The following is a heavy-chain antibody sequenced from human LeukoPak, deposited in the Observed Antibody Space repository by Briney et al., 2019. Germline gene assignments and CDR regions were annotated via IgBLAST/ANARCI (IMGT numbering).Heavy chain of an antibody. D-gene: IGHD1-26*01. Sequence: GGSLRLSCAASGFTFSSYSMNWVRQAPGKGLEWVSYISSSSSTIYYADSVKGRFTISRDNAKNSLYLQMNSLRAEDTAVYYCSRDSGPNGFDIWGQGTMVTVSS. CDR3: SRDSGPNGFDI. V-gene: IGHV3-48*01. CDR1: GFTFSSYS. J-gene: IGHJ3*02. CDR2: ISSSSSTI.